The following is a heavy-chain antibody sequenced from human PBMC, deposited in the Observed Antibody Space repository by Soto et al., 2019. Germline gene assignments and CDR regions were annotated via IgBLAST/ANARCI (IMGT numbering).Heavy chain of an antibody. D-gene: IGHD3-10*01. Sequence: SETLSLTCAVYGGSFSGYYWSWIRQPPGKGLEWIGEINHSGSTNYNPSLKSRVTISVDTSKNQFSLKLSSVTAADTAVYYCASWFLGGGSGSSPSSVGSVGMDVWGQGTTVTVSS. J-gene: IGHJ6*02. CDR3: ASWFLGGGSGSSPSSVGSVGMDV. CDR1: GGSFSGYY. V-gene: IGHV4-34*01. CDR2: INHSGST.